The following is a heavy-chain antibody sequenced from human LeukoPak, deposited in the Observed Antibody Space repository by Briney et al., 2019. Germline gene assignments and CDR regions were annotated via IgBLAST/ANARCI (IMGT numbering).Heavy chain of an antibody. V-gene: IGHV4-59*01. CDR1: GDSISSYY. D-gene: IGHD3-10*01. CDR3: ARLYGSGSYYIDY. Sequence: SETLSLTCTVSGDSISSYYWSWIRQPPGKGLEWIGYIYYSGSTNYNPSLKSRVTISVDTSKNQFSLKLSSVTAADTAVYYCARLYGSGSYYIDYWGQGTLVTVSS. J-gene: IGHJ4*02. CDR2: IYYSGST.